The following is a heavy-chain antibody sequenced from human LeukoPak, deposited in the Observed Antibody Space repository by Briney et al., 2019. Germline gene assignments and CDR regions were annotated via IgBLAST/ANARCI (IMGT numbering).Heavy chain of an antibody. CDR2: IYNSGIT. D-gene: IGHD6-13*01. V-gene: IGHV4-59*12. J-gene: IGHJ4*02. Sequence: SETLSLTCTVFGGSISSYYWSWIRKPPGKGLEWIGYIYNSGITNKNPSLKSRVTISGDTSKNQFSLKLSSVTAADTAVYYCARDAYSSSWSRLFYFDYWGQGTLVTVSS. CDR1: GGSISSYY. CDR3: ARDAYSSSWSRLFYFDY.